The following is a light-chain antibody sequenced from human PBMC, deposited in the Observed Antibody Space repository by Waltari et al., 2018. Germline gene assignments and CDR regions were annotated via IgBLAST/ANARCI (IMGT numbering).Light chain of an antibody. CDR3: SSQSSNNIVL. J-gene: IGLJ3*02. CDR2: DVS. Sequence: QSALPHPASVSGSPGPSVTFSCPGPTRDLGRSYSLSWYQDHPGQGPKVIIYDVSDRPSGVSARFSGSKSGNTASLTISGLQAEDEADYYCSSQSSNNIVLFGGGTKVTVL. CDR1: TRDLGRSYS. V-gene: IGLV2-14*03.